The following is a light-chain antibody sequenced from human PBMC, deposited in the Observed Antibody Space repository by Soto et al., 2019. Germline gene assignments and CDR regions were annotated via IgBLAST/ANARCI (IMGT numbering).Light chain of an antibody. CDR2: DAS. CDR3: QQYENLPLT. V-gene: IGKV1-33*01. Sequence: DIQMTQSPSSLSASFGDRVTIXXQTSQDISNYLNWYQQKPGKAPKVXIYDASNLETGVPSRFSGSGSGTDFTFTISSLQPEDIATYYCQQYENLPLTFGGGTKVDIK. CDR1: QDISNY. J-gene: IGKJ4*01.